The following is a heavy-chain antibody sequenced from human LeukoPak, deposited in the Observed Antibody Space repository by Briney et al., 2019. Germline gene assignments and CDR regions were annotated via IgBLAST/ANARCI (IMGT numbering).Heavy chain of an antibody. Sequence: SETLSPTCTVSGGSISSGDYYWSWIRQPPGKGLEWIGYIYYSGSTYYNPSLKSRVTISVDTSKNQFSLKLSSVTAADTAVYYCAGVVIAIANWFDPWGQGTLVTVSS. CDR2: IYYSGST. CDR3: AGVVIAIANWFDP. V-gene: IGHV4-30-4*08. D-gene: IGHD2-21*01. J-gene: IGHJ5*02. CDR1: GGSISSGDYY.